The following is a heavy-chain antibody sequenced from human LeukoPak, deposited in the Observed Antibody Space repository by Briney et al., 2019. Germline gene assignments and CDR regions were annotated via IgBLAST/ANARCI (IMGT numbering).Heavy chain of an antibody. J-gene: IGHJ4*02. V-gene: IGHV4-34*01. CDR1: GGSFSGYY. CDR2: INHSGST. Sequence: SETLSLTCAVYGGSFSGYYWSWIRQPPGKGLEWIGEINHSGSTNYNPSLKSRVTISVDTSKNQFSLKLSSVTAADTAVYYCARRRAEYSSSWYGKLKYYFDYWGQGTLVTVSS. D-gene: IGHD6-13*01. CDR3: ARRRAEYSSSWYGKLKYYFDY.